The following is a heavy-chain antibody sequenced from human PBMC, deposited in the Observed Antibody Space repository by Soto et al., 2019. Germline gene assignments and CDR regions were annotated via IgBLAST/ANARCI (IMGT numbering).Heavy chain of an antibody. D-gene: IGHD3-10*01. CDR2: ISYDGSNK. J-gene: IGHJ4*02. Sequence: QVQLVESGGGVVQPGRSLRLSCAASGFTFSSYGMHWVRQAPGKGLEWVAVISYDGSNKYYADSVKGRFTISRDNSKNPLYLQMNSLRAEDTAVYYCAKDPTGGPPPLRWGQGTLVTVSS. V-gene: IGHV3-30*18. CDR1: GFTFSSYG. CDR3: AKDPTGGPPPLR.